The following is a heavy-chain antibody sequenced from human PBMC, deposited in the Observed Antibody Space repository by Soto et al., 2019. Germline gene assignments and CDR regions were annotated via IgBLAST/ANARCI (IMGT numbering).Heavy chain of an antibody. CDR3: ARRYGGNLDY. CDR2: IYYSGGT. J-gene: IGHJ4*02. D-gene: IGHD1-26*01. V-gene: IGHV4-59*08. CDR1: GGSISSYY. Sequence: QVQLQESGPGLVKPSETLSLTCTVSGGSISSYYWSWIRQPPGKGLEWIGYIYYSGGTNYNPSLRSRVTISVDSSKNHFSLKLSSVTAADTAVYYCARRYGGNLDYWGQGTLVTVSS.